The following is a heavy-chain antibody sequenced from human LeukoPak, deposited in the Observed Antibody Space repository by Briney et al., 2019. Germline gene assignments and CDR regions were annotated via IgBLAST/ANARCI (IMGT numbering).Heavy chain of an antibody. D-gene: IGHD5-18*01. V-gene: IGHV3-23*01. CDR3: AKDPGYSYGYGFDY. CDR1: GFTFSSYA. CDR2: ISGSGGST. Sequence: GGSLRLSCAASGFTFSSYAMSWVRQAPGKGLEWVSAISGSGGSTYYADSVKGRFTISRGNSKNTLYLQMNSLRAEDTAVYYCAKDPGYSYGYGFDYWGQGTLVTVSS. J-gene: IGHJ4*02.